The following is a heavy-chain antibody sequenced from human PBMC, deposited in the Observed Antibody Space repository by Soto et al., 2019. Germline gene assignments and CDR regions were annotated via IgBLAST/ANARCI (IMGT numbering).Heavy chain of an antibody. CDR1: VFTFSSDA. V-gene: IGHV3-23*01. Sequence: GGALRLSGAACVFTFSSDAMRWLXRAPXKGLEWVSAISGSGGSTYYADSVKGRFTISRDNSKNTLYLQMNSLRAEDTAVYYCAKDPPWTVGPLAMDVWGQGSTVTVSS. J-gene: IGHJ6*02. CDR2: ISGSGGST. D-gene: IGHD3-3*01. CDR3: AKDPPWTVGPLAMDV.